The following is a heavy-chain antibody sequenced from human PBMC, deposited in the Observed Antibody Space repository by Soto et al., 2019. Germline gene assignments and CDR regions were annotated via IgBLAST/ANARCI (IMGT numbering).Heavy chain of an antibody. D-gene: IGHD2-15*01. CDR2: IIPIFGTA. V-gene: IGHV1-69*01. J-gene: IGHJ4*02. Sequence: QVLLVQSGAEVKKPGSSVKVSCKASGGTFSSYAISWVRQAPGQGLEWMGGIIPIFGTANYAQKFQGRVTITADESTSTAYMELSSLRSEDTAVYYCAREIGYCSGGSCYALDYWGQGTLVTVSS. CDR1: GGTFSSYA. CDR3: AREIGYCSGGSCYALDY.